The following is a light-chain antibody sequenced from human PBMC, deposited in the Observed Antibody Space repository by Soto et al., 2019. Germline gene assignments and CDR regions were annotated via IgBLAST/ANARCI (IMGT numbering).Light chain of an antibody. CDR2: EVS. V-gene: IGLV2-8*01. J-gene: IGLJ2*01. Sequence: QSALTQPPSASGSPGQSVTISCTGTSSDVGGYNYVSWYQQHPGKAPQLMIYEVSKRPSGVPDRFSGSKSGNTADLTVSGLQVEDEADYYCSSYAGSNIVVFGGGTKLTV. CDR3: SSYAGSNIVV. CDR1: SSDVGGYNY.